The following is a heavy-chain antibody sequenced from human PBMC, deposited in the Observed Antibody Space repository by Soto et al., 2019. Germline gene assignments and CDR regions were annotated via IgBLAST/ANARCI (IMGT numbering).Heavy chain of an antibody. D-gene: IGHD2-15*01. CDR1: GGSFSGYY. J-gene: IGHJ4*02. CDR2: INHSGST. V-gene: IGHV4-34*01. Sequence: PSETLSLTCAVYGGSFSGYYWSWIRQPPGKGLEWIGEINHSGSTNYNPSPKSRVTISVDTSKNQFSLKLSSVTAADTAVYYCARGRPGYCSGGSCYPTADPLDYWGQGTLVTVSS. CDR3: ARGRPGYCSGGSCYPTADPLDY.